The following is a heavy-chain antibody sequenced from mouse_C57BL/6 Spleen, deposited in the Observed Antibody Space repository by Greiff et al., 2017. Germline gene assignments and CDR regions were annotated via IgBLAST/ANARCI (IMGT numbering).Heavy chain of an antibody. CDR1: GFTFSSYG. J-gene: IGHJ2*01. Sequence: EVHLVESGGDLVKPGGSLKLSCAASGFTFSSYGMSWVRQTPDKRLEWVATISSGGSYTYYPDSVKGRFTISRDKAKNTLFMQMSSLKSEDTAMYYWARHLNFDYWGQGTTLTVSS. V-gene: IGHV5-6*01. CDR3: ARHLNFDY. CDR2: ISSGGSYT.